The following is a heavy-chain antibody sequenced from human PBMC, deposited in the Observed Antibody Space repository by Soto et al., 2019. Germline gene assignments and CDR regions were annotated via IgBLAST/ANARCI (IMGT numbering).Heavy chain of an antibody. D-gene: IGHD6-25*01. CDR1: GFPFTIDW. CDR3: ARAGQFKYGYITGFDC. Sequence: GGSLRLSCVASGFPFTIDWMHLVRKSPGKGLVWVAHIKIDGSDTKYADSVKGRFNISRDNAKNSVYVQMNSLRAEDTAVYCCARAGQFKYGYITGFDCWGQGTRVTVSS. V-gene: IGHV3-74*03. J-gene: IGHJ4*02. CDR2: IKIDGSDT.